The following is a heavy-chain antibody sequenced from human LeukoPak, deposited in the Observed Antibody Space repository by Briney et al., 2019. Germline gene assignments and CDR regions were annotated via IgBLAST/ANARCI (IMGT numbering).Heavy chain of an antibody. Sequence: PGGSLRLSCAASGFTFSVYAMSWVRHVPGRGLEWVANIKQDGGERYYADSVKGRFTISRDNAKNSLFLQMNSLKVEDTGVYFCARAGSNWNYVYWGQGTLVTVSS. D-gene: IGHD1-20*01. CDR1: GFTFSVYA. J-gene: IGHJ4*02. CDR3: ARAGSNWNYVY. V-gene: IGHV3-7*01. CDR2: IKQDGGER.